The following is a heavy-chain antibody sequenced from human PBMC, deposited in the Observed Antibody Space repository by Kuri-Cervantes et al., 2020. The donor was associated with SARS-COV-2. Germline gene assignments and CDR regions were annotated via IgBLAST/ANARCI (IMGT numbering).Heavy chain of an antibody. V-gene: IGHV4-61*08. CDR2: IYYDGST. J-gene: IGHJ1*01. D-gene: IGHD5-18*01. CDR3: ATLNWGGHTALPH. CDR1: DDFVKNRDYY. Sequence: SETLSLTCTVSDDFVKNRDYYWNWFRQSPGKGQEWLGYIYYDGSTNYNTSLKSRLTLSIETSKRQFSLNLRSVTFADTSVYYCATLNWGGHTALPHWGRGTLVTVSS.